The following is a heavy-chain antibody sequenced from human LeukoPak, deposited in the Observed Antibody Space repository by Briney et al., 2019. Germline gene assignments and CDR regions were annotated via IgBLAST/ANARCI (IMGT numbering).Heavy chain of an antibody. CDR1: GYTFTSYD. Sequence: ASVKVSCKASGYTFTSYDINWVRQATGQGLEWMGWMNPNSGNTDYAQKFQGRVTMTRNTSISTAYMELSSLRSEDTAVYYCARVKLQVDYYDSSGSDFDYWGQGTLVTVSS. J-gene: IGHJ4*02. CDR2: MNPNSGNT. V-gene: IGHV1-8*01. D-gene: IGHD3-22*01. CDR3: ARVKLQVDYYDSSGSDFDY.